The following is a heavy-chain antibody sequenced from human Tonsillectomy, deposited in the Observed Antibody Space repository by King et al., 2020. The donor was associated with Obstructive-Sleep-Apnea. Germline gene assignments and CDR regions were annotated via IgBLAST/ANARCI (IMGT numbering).Heavy chain of an antibody. CDR1: GFTFSSYS. Sequence: VQLVESGGGLVKPGGSLRLSCAASGFTFSSYSMNWVRQAPGKGLEWVSSIISSSSYIYYADSVKGRFTISRDNAKNSLYRQMNSLRTEDTDVYYCARDRSSGGYGMDVWGQGTTVTVSS. J-gene: IGHJ6*02. CDR2: IISSSSYI. CDR3: ARDRSSGGYGMDV. V-gene: IGHV3-21*01. D-gene: IGHD6-19*01.